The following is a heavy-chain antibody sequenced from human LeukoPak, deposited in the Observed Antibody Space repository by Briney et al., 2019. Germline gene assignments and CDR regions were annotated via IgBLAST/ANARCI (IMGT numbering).Heavy chain of an antibody. J-gene: IGHJ4*02. CDR1: GFTLSSYS. D-gene: IGHD5-18*01. Sequence: SGGPLRLSCAASGFTLSSYSMNWVRQAPGKGLEWVSSISSSSSYIYYADSVKGRFTISRDNAKNSLYLQMNSLRAEDTAVYYCARDLEYSYAPIWGQGTLVTVSS. CDR2: ISSSSSYI. CDR3: ARDLEYSYAPI. V-gene: IGHV3-21*01.